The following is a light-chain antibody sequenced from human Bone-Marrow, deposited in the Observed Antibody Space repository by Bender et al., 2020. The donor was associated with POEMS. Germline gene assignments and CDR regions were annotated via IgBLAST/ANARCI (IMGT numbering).Light chain of an antibody. CDR1: SSDVGGYNY. V-gene: IGLV2-14*01. Sequence: QSALTQPASVSGSPGQSITISCTGTSSDVGGYNYVSWYQQHPGKVPKLLIYDVNKRPSGVPDRFSGSKSGTSASLAITGLQSDDEAIYFCVAWDASLNGWVFGGGTKLTVL. CDR3: VAWDASLNGWV. CDR2: DVN. J-gene: IGLJ3*02.